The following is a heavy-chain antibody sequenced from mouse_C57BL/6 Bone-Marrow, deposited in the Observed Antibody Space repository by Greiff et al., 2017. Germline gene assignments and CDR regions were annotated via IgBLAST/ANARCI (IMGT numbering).Heavy chain of an antibody. CDR1: GFSLTSYG. Sequence: VKLLESGPGLVQPSQSLSITCTASGFSLTSYGVHWVRQSPGKGLEWLGVIWSGGSTDYNAAFISRLSISKDNSNGHGSFKMHSIRADDTAVDYCASGSNCFAAWCAYGGQGTLVTVSA. D-gene: IGHD2-5*01. CDR2: IWSGGST. CDR3: ASGSNCFAAWCAY. J-gene: IGHJ3*01. V-gene: IGHV2-2*01.